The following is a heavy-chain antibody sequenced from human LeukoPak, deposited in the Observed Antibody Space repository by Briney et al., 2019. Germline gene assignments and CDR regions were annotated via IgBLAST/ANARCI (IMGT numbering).Heavy chain of an antibody. CDR3: ARRYYYDSSGYAAPFDY. V-gene: IGHV4-39*01. CDR2: IYYSGST. J-gene: IGHJ4*02. CDR1: GGSISSSSYY. D-gene: IGHD3-22*01. Sequence: PSETLSLTCTVSGGSISSSSYYWGWIRQPPGKGLEWIGSIYYSGSTHYNPSLKSRVTISVDTSKNQFSLKLSSVTAADTAVYYCARRYYYDSSGYAAPFDYWGQGTLVTVSS.